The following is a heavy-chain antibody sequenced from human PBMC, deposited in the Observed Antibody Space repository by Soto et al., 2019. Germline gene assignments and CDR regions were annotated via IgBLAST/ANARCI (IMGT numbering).Heavy chain of an antibody. CDR1: GFFFSTYA. V-gene: IGHV3-30*04. J-gene: IGHJ6*02. CDR3: ATDGDHRQWVMDV. Sequence: QVQLVESGGGMVQPGRSLRLSCEASGFFFSTYAMYWVRQAPGKGLEWVTVISYDGGSEYSADSVKGRFSISRDNSKSPLSQQMNSQDPAETAVYYCATDGDHRQWVMDVWGQGTTVIVS. CDR2: ISYDGGSE. D-gene: IGHD1-26*01.